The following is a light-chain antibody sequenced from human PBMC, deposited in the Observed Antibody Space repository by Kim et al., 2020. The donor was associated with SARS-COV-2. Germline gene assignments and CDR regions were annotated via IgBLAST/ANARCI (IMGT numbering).Light chain of an antibody. V-gene: IGLV1-47*01. CDR1: SSNIGSNY. CDR3: AAWDDSLSVVV. Sequence: GRRVTISGSGSSSNIGSNYVYWYQQLPGTAPKLLIYRNKQRPSGVPDRFSGSKSGTSASLAISGLRSEDEADYYCAAWDDSLSVVVFGGGTQLTVL. CDR2: RNK. J-gene: IGLJ2*01.